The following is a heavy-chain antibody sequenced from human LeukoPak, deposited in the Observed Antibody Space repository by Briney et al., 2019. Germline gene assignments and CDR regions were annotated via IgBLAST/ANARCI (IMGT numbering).Heavy chain of an antibody. Sequence: GASVKVSCKASGYTFISYDINWVRQATGQGLEWMGWMNPNSGNTDYAEKFQGRVTMTSDTSTSTAYMEVYSLRSEDTAVYYCARARAGSGYYYGTDVWGQGTPVTVSS. CDR2: MNPNSGNT. V-gene: IGHV1-8*01. CDR3: ARARAGSGYYYGTDV. CDR1: GYTFISYD. J-gene: IGHJ6*02. D-gene: IGHD2-2*03.